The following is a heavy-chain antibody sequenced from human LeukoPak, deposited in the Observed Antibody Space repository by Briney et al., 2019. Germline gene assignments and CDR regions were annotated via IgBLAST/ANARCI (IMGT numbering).Heavy chain of an antibody. CDR2: LIPVIGTP. Sequence: ASVKVSCKASGGTFSSYAISWVRQAPGQGLEWMGRLIPVIGTPDYSQRFQGRVSITADTSTNTAYMELSNLRSDDTAMYYCARIYCSNRKCNPNYGMDVWGQGTAVTISS. D-gene: IGHD2-15*01. V-gene: IGHV1-69*04. CDR3: ARIYCSNRKCNPNYGMDV. CDR1: GGTFSSYA. J-gene: IGHJ6*02.